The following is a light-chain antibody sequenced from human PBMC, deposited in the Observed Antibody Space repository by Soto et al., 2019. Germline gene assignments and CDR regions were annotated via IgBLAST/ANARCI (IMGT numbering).Light chain of an antibody. CDR2: EVT. CDR1: SSDIGRYKL. J-gene: IGLJ1*01. CDR3: CSFAGSTPYV. V-gene: IGLV2-23*02. Sequence: QSVLTQPASVSGSPGQSITISCIGTSSDIGRYKLVSWYQHHPGKAPKLIIYEVTKRPSGVSNRFSASKSGNTASLTISGLQAEDEADYYCCSFAGSTPYVFGTGTKATVL.